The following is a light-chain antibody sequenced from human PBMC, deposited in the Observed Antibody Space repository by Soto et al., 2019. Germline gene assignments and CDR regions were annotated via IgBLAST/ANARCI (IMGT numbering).Light chain of an antibody. CDR3: QQRSNWQYT. V-gene: IGKV3-11*01. Sequence: EIVLTQSPATLSLSPGERATLSCRASQSVGSSLAWYQQKPGQAPRLLIYDASNMATGIPARFSGSGSGTEFTLTIGSLEPDDFAVYYCQQRSNWQYTFGQGTRLDIK. J-gene: IGKJ2*01. CDR2: DAS. CDR1: QSVGSS.